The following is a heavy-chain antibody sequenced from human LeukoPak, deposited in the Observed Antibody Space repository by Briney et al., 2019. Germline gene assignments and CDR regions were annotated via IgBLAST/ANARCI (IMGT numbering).Heavy chain of an antibody. CDR3: ARDAHYDFWSGYYSTWPLGY. V-gene: IGHV3-30-3*01. CDR2: ISYDGSNK. J-gene: IGHJ4*02. Sequence: GGSLRLSCAASGFTFNSYSMHWVRQAPGKGLEWVAVISYDGSNKYYADSVKGRFTISRDNSKNTLYLQMNSLRAEDTAVYYCARDAHYDFWSGYYSTWPLGYWGQGTLVTVSS. D-gene: IGHD3-3*01. CDR1: GFTFNSYS.